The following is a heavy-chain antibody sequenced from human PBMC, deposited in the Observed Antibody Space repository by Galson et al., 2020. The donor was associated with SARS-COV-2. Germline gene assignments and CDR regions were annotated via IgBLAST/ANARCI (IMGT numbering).Heavy chain of an antibody. J-gene: IGHJ4*02. CDR2: IIYSGGST. CDR1: GFTFSSYA. V-gene: IGHV3-23*03. Sequence: GGSLRLSCAASGFTFSSYAMSWVRQAPGKGLEWVSIIYSGGSTYYADSVKGRFTISRDNSKNTLYLRMNSLRPEDTAIYYCAKDGEAGNSYYYFDYWGQGTLVTVSS. CDR3: AKDGEAGNSYYYFDY. D-gene: IGHD3-10*01.